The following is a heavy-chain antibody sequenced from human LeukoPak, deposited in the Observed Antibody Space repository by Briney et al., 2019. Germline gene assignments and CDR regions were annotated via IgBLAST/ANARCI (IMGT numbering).Heavy chain of an antibody. Sequence: SETLSLTCAVSGDSFSNLKWWNWIRRPPGQALEWIGEVYHSGNTNYNPSLKGRVAISVDKSKNQFSLKLSSVTAADKAVYYCARGCPQCDYLDYWGQGTLVTVSS. CDR1: GDSFSNLKW. J-gene: IGHJ4*02. V-gene: IGHV4-4*02. CDR3: ARGCPQCDYLDY. CDR2: VYHSGNT. D-gene: IGHD2-15*01.